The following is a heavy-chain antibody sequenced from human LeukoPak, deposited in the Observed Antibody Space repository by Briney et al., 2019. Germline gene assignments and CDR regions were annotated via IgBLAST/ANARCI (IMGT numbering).Heavy chain of an antibody. CDR2: ISGSGGST. CDR1: GFTFSSYA. CDR3: ARDGGYYDTSGTIDY. Sequence: GSLRLSCAASGFTFSSYAMSWVRQAPGKGLEWVSAISGSGGSTNYADSVKGRFTVSRDNAKNTLYLQMNSLRAEDTAVYYCARDGGYYDTSGTIDYWGQGTLVTVSS. J-gene: IGHJ4*02. V-gene: IGHV3-23*01. D-gene: IGHD3-22*01.